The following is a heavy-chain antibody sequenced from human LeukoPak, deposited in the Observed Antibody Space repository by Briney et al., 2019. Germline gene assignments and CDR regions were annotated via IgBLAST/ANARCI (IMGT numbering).Heavy chain of an antibody. V-gene: IGHV3-30*02. Sequence: GGSLRLSCAASGFTFSSYGMHWVRQAPGKGLEWVAFIRYDGSNKYYADSVKGRFTISRDNSKNTLYLQINSLRAEDTAVYYCAKDPPPDFWSGYYEVSWGQGTLVTVSS. D-gene: IGHD3-3*01. CDR2: IRYDGSNK. CDR1: GFTFSSYG. CDR3: AKDPPPDFWSGYYEVS. J-gene: IGHJ4*02.